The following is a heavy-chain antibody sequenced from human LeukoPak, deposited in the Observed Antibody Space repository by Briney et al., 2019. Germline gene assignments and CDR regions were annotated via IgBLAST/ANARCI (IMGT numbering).Heavy chain of an antibody. D-gene: IGHD2-15*01. J-gene: IGHJ6*03. CDR2: INHSGST. CDR3: ARGHCSGGSCYYPRGYYYYYMDV. CDR1: GGSISSYY. Sequence: SETLSLTCTVSGGSISSYYWSWLRQPPGKGLEWIGEINHSGSTNYNPSLKSRVTISVDTSKNQFSLKLSSVTAADTAVYYCARGHCSGGSCYYPRGYYYYYMDVWGKGTTVTVSS. V-gene: IGHV4-34*01.